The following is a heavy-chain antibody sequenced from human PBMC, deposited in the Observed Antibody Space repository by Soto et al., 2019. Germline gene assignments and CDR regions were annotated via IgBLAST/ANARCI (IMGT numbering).Heavy chain of an antibody. CDR2: ISGSGGST. J-gene: IGHJ6*03. V-gene: IGHV3-23*01. CDR1: GFTFSSYA. D-gene: IGHD2-2*01. CDR3: AKDAHIVVVPAARFYYYYYMDV. Sequence: GGSLRLSCAASGFTFSSYAMSWVRQAPGKGLEWVSAISGSGGSTYYADSVEGRFTISRDNSKNTLYLQMNSLRAEDTAVYYCAKDAHIVVVPAARFYYYYYMDVWGKGTTVTVSS.